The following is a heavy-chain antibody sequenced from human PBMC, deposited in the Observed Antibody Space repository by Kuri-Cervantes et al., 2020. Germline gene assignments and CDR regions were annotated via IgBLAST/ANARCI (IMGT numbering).Heavy chain of an antibody. D-gene: IGHD3-22*01. CDR2: ISSSASTI. V-gene: IGHV3-11*01. Sequence: GGSLRLSCAASGFTFSAYYMSWIRQAPGKGLGWVSDISSSASTIYYADSVQGRFTISRDNAKNSLYLQMNSLRAEDTAVYYCARLYYYDSVSNYWGQGTLVTVSS. J-gene: IGHJ4*02. CDR1: GFTFSAYY. CDR3: ARLYYYDSVSNY.